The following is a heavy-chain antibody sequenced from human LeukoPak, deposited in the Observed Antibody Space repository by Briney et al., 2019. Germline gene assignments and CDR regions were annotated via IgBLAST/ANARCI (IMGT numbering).Heavy chain of an antibody. Sequence: GGSLRLSCAASGFTFSSYAMHWVRQAPGKGLEWVAVISYDGSNKYYADSVKGRFTISRDNSKNTLYLQMNSLRAKDTAVYYCARDRGSGSYGNYYGMDVWGQGTTVTVSS. CDR1: GFTFSSYA. D-gene: IGHD3-10*01. V-gene: IGHV3-30-3*01. J-gene: IGHJ6*02. CDR2: ISYDGSNK. CDR3: ARDRGSGSYGNYYGMDV.